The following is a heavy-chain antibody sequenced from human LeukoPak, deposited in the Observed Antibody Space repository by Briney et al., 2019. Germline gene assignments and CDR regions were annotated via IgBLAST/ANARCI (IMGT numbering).Heavy chain of an antibody. J-gene: IGHJ4*02. CDR1: GFSFSDYG. CDR3: ARGDHFTGYLQYYFDQ. Sequence: GGSLRLSCAASGFSFSDYGMHWVRRAPVKGLEWVALISYDGGHKYYRDSVKGRFTISRNNSNNTLFLQMNDLSAEDSAVYYCARGDHFTGYLQYYFDQWGQGTLVTVSS. CDR2: ISYDGGHK. D-gene: IGHD3-9*01. V-gene: IGHV3-30*03.